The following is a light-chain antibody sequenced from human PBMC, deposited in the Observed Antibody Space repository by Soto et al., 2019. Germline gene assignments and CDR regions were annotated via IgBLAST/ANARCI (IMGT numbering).Light chain of an antibody. CDR1: RSVGDN. Sequence: TVMTQSPAALSVSPGDRASLSCRASRSVGDNLAWYQVRPDQSPRLLIFDASTRATGVPVRFTGSGSGTEFTLTIASLQSDDIATYYCQQYDDWPPLTFGGGTKV. CDR3: QQYDDWPPLT. J-gene: IGKJ4*01. V-gene: IGKV3-15*01. CDR2: DAS.